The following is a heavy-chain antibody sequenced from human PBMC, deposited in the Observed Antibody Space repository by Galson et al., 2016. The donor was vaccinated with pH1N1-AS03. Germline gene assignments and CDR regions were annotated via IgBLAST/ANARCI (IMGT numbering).Heavy chain of an antibody. V-gene: IGHV1-18*01. CDR2: ISTYNGNT. J-gene: IGHJ6*03. Sequence: SVKVSCKASDYTFTNYGISWVRQAPGQGLEWMGWISTYNGNTNYAQKFQGRVTMTTDASTRTDYMELRSLRSDDPAVYYCARDYSTSSQYYYYYDMDVWGKGTTVTVFS. CDR1: DYTFTNYG. D-gene: IGHD6-6*01. CDR3: ARDYSTSSQYYYYYDMDV.